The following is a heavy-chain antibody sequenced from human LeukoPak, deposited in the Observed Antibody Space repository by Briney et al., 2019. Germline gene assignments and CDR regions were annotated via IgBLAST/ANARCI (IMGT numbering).Heavy chain of an antibody. V-gene: IGHV4-59*12. Sequence: SETLSLTCAVSGGSISSYYWSWIRQPPGKGLEWIGYIYHSGSTYYNPSLKSRVTISVDRSKNQFSLKLSSVTAADTAVYYCAREGGLAAAEDYWGQGTLVTVSS. D-gene: IGHD6-13*01. CDR1: GGSISSYY. J-gene: IGHJ4*02. CDR3: AREGGLAAAEDY. CDR2: IYHSGST.